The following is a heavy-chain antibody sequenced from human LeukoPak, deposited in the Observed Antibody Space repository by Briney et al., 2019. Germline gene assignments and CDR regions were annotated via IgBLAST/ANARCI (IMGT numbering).Heavy chain of an antibody. Sequence: GSLRLSCAVSGFTVATNYMSWVRQAPGKGLEWVSVIYSGGTTNYADSVRARFTISRDSSANTLYLHMDNLRVEDTAVYYCVRDHFYDCSGYYDYWGQGTLVTVSS. CDR2: IYSGGTT. J-gene: IGHJ4*02. D-gene: IGHD3-9*01. CDR1: GFTVATNY. CDR3: VRDHFYDCSGYYDY. V-gene: IGHV3-66*01.